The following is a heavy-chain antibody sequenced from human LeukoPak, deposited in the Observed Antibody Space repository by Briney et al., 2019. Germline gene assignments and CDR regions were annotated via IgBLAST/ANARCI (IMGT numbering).Heavy chain of an antibody. CDR3: ARGRSGSYFDS. V-gene: IGHV3-13*04. CDR2: VSTTDDT. J-gene: IGHJ4*02. D-gene: IGHD1-26*01. Sequence: GGALRLSCAASGFTFSTYDMHWVRQATGKGLQWVSAVSTTDDTYYPGSVKGRFTISRENAKSSLYLQMNSLRAEDTAVYYCARGRSGSYFDSWGQGTLVAVSS. CDR1: GFTFSTYD.